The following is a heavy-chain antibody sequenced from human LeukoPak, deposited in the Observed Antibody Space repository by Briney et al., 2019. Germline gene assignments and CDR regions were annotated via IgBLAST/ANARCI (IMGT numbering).Heavy chain of an antibody. D-gene: IGHD3-22*01. CDR2: ISSSSSTI. V-gene: IGHV3-48*01. J-gene: IGHJ3*02. CDR3: ARTHYYYDSSGYLPVAFDI. CDR1: GFTFSSYS. Sequence: GGSPRLSCAASGFTFSSYSMNWVRQAPGKGLEWVSYISSSSSTIYYADSVKGRFTISRDNAKNSLYLQMNSLRAEDTAVYYCARTHYYYDSSGYLPVAFDIWGQGTMVTVSS.